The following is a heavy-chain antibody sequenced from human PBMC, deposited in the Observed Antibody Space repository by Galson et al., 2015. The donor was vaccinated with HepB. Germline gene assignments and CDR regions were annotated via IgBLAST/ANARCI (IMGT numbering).Heavy chain of an antibody. D-gene: IGHD5-18*01. CDR3: AREGGTGGYSYGIYYFDY. CDR2: VNGGNGNT. Sequence: SVKVSCKASGYTFTMYAIHWVHQAPGQRLEWMGWVNGGNGNTKFSQRFQGRVTLTRDTSATTAYMELSSLRSEDTAVYYCAREGGTGGYSYGIYYFDYWGQGTLVTVSS. CDR1: GYTFTMYA. J-gene: IGHJ4*02. V-gene: IGHV1-3*01.